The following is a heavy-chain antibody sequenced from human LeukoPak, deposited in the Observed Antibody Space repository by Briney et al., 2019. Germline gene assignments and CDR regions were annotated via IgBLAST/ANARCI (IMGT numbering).Heavy chain of an antibody. D-gene: IGHD3-22*01. CDR3: AKNHYYDSSGLDAFDI. Sequence: GGSLRLSCAASGFTFSYDGMHWVRQAPGRRLEGVAVIWYDGSKNYYADSVKGRFTISRDKSKNRLYLQMNSLRAEDTAVYYCAKNHYYDSSGLDAFDIWGQGTLVNISS. CDR1: GFTFSYDG. J-gene: IGHJ3*02. CDR2: IWYDGSKN. V-gene: IGHV3-33*03.